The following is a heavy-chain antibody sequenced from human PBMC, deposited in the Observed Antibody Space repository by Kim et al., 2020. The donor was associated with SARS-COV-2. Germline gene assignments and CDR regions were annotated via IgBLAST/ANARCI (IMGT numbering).Heavy chain of an antibody. J-gene: IGHJ4*02. CDR1: GYTLNVVS. D-gene: IGHD3-22*01. CDR2: FDPEDGET. CDR3: TILDYYDGGTYWGGFDY. Sequence: ASVKVSCKVSGYTLNVVSMHWVRETPEKGLEWMGHFDPEDGETTYAQKFQGRITLTEDTSSDTAYMQLSGLTSEDTAIYYCTILDYYDGGTYWGGFDYWGQGTLVTVSS. V-gene: IGHV1-24*01.